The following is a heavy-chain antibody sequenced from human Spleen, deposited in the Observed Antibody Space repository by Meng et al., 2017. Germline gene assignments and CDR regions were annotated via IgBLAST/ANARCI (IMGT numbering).Heavy chain of an antibody. CDR1: GFTFSTYA. J-gene: IGHJ3*01. CDR2: ISSDGSRR. Sequence: QVQLVESGGGVVQPGRSLRLSCAASGFTFSTYAMHWVRQAPGKGLEWVAVISSDGSRRYYVDSVKGRFTISRDNSKKTLHLQMNSLRAEDTAVYFCAREGWDGGYYDSFDLWGQGTMVTVSS. V-gene: IGHV3-30*04. D-gene: IGHD1-26*01. CDR3: AREGWDGGYYDSFDL.